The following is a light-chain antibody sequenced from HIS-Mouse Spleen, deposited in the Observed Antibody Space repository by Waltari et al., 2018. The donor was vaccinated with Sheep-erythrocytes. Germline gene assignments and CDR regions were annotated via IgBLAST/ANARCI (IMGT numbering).Light chain of an antibody. CDR3: CSYAGSYNHV. J-gene: IGLJ1*01. V-gene: IGLV2-11*01. Sequence: QSALTQPRSVSGSPGQSVTISCTGTSSDVGGYNYVSWYQQYPGKAPKLMLYDVSKRPSGVPVRFSGSKSGNTASLTISGLQAEDEADYYCCSYAGSYNHVFATGTKVTVL. CDR2: DVS. CDR1: SSDVGGYNY.